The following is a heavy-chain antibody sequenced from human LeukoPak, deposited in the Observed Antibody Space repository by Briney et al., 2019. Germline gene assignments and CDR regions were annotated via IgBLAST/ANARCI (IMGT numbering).Heavy chain of an antibody. J-gene: IGHJ4*02. Sequence: PGGSLRLSCAASGFTVSSNYMSWVRQAPGEGLEWVSVIYSGGSTYYADSVKGRFTISRDNSKNTLYLQINRLRAEDTAVYYCARDNKGYYPTAFDYWGQGTLVTVSS. CDR3: ARDNKGYYPTAFDY. D-gene: IGHD3-22*01. V-gene: IGHV3-66*02. CDR2: IYSGGST. CDR1: GFTVSSNY.